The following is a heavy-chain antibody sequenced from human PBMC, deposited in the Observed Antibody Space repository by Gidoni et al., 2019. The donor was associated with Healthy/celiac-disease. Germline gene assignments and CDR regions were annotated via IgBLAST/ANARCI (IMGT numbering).Heavy chain of an antibody. V-gene: IGHV3-30*18. J-gene: IGHJ6*02. Sequence: SSSGMHWVRQAPGKGLEWVAVISYDGSNQYYADSVQGRFTISRDNSKNTLYLQMNSLRAEDTAVYYCAKAQAGGELPASYYYGMDVWGQGPTVTVSS. D-gene: IGHD1-26*01. CDR3: AKAQAGGELPASYYYGMDV. CDR2: ISYDGSNQ. CDR1: SSSG.